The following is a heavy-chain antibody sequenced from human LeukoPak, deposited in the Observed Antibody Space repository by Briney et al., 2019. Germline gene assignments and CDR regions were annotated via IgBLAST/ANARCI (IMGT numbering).Heavy chain of an antibody. V-gene: IGHV3-21*01. CDR1: GFTFSSYS. CDR2: ISSSSSYI. D-gene: IGHD6-6*01. CDR3: ARVSVGSSSSEVPDY. J-gene: IGHJ4*02. Sequence: GGSLRLSCAASGFTFSSYSMNWVRQAPGKGLEWVSSISSSSSYIYYADSVKGRFTISRDNAKNSLYLQMNSLRAEDTAVYYCARVSVGSSSSEVPDYWGQGTLVTVSS.